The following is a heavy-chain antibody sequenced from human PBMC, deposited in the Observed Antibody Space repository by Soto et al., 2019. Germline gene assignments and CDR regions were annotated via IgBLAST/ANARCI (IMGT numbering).Heavy chain of an antibody. CDR1: GFTFRSFT. Sequence: GSLRLSCAASGFTFRSFTMNWVRQPPGKGLEWIGEINHSGSTNYNPSLKSRVTISVDTSKNQFSLKLSSVTAADTAVYYCARGPYSYGYGDAFDIWGQGTMVTVSS. D-gene: IGHD5-18*01. J-gene: IGHJ3*02. CDR3: ARGPYSYGYGDAFDI. CDR2: INHSGST. V-gene: IGHV4-34*01.